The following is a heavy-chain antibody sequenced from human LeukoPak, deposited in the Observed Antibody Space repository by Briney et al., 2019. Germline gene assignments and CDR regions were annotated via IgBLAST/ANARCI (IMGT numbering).Heavy chain of an antibody. D-gene: IGHD3-10*01. V-gene: IGHV1-2*02. CDR3: AKRYYGSGCYSNSRFDC. J-gene: IGHJ4*02. CDR1: GYTFTAYY. Sequence: ASVKVSCKASGYTFTAYYIHWVRQAPGQGLEWMGWINPNSGATNYAQKFQGRVTMTRDTPIGTAYMDLSGLTSDDTAVYFCAKRYYGSGCYSNSRFDCWGQGSLVTVSS. CDR2: INPNSGAT.